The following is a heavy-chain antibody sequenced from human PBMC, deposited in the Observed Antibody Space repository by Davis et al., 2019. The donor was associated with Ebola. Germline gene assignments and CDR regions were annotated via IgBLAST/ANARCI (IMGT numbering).Heavy chain of an antibody. J-gene: IGHJ6*02. CDR1: GYTLTELS. CDR2: FDPEDSEA. V-gene: IGHV1-24*01. Sequence: ASVKVSCKVSGYTLTELSIHWVRQAPGKGLEWMGNFDPEDSEAIYAQKFQDRVTMTEDTSTDTAYMELSSLRSEDTAVYYCARGKGYSYGGRYYYYSMDVWGQGTTVTVSS. D-gene: IGHD5-18*01. CDR3: ARGKGYSYGGRYYYYSMDV.